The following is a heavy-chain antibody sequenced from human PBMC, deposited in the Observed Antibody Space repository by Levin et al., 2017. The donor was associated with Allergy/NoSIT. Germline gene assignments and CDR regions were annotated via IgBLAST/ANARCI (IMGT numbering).Heavy chain of an antibody. Sequence: QTLSLTCTVSGGSISSSSYYWGWIRQPPGKGLEWIGNIYNSGSTYYNPSLKSRVTISVDTSKNQFSLKLSSVTAADAAVYYCARDQGYCTSSSCHGMAFDIWGQGTVVTVSS. CDR1: GGSISSSSYY. J-gene: IGHJ3*02. CDR3: ARDQGYCTSSSCHGMAFDI. CDR2: IYNSGST. D-gene: IGHD2-2*01. V-gene: IGHV4-39*02.